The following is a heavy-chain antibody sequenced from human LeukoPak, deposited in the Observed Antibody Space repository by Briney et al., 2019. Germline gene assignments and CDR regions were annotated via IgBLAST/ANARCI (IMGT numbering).Heavy chain of an antibody. CDR3: ATAAAGTGFDY. D-gene: IGHD6-13*01. CDR1: GYTFTGYY. V-gene: IGHV1-2*06. Sequence: ASVKVSRKASGYTFTGYYMHWVRQAPGQGLEWMGRINPNSGGTNYAQKFQGRVTMTRDTSISTAYMELSRLRSDDTAVYYCATAAAGTGFDYWGQGTLVTVSS. CDR2: INPNSGGT. J-gene: IGHJ4*02.